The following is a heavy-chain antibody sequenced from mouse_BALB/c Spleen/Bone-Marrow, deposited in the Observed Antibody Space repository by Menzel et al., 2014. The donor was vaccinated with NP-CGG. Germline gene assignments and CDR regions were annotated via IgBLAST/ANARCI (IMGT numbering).Heavy chain of an antibody. D-gene: IGHD1-1*02. CDR2: INTGGSYT. CDR3: ARQKGGGNAMDY. J-gene: IGHJ4*01. V-gene: IGHV5-6*01. Sequence: EVKVVESGGDLVKPGGSLKLSCVASGFTFSSYGMSWVRQTPDKRLEWVATINTGGSYTYYPDSVKGRFTISRDNAKNTLYLQMSSLKSEDTAMYYCARQKGGGNAMDYWGQGTSVTVSS. CDR1: GFTFSSYG.